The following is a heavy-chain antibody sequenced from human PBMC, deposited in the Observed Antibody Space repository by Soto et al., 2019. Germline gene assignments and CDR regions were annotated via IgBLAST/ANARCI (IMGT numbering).Heavy chain of an antibody. V-gene: IGHV3-66*01. J-gene: IGHJ5*02. D-gene: IGHD3-3*01. CDR1: GFTVSSSY. CDR2: IYSGGST. CDR3: VRASGPGVKTVGFDP. Sequence: EVQVVESGGGLVQPGGSLRLSCAASGFTVSSSYMGWVRQSPGKGLDYVSVIYSGGSTYYADSVKGGFTISRDNSKNKLYLQMESVRAEDTAVYYCVRASGPGVKTVGFDPWGQGTLVTVSS.